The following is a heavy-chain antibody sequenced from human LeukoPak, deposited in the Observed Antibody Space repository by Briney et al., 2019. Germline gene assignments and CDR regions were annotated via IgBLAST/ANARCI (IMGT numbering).Heavy chain of an antibody. CDR1: GGSFSGYY. CDR3: ARERRLGVQQFHDY. D-gene: IGHD3-3*01. CDR2: INHSGST. Sequence: SETLSLTCAVYGGSFSGYYWSWLRQPPGKGLEWIGEINHSGSTNYNPSLKSRVTISVDTSRNQFSLKLSSVTAADTAVYYCARERRLGVQQFHDYWGQGTLVTVSS. V-gene: IGHV4-34*01. J-gene: IGHJ4*02.